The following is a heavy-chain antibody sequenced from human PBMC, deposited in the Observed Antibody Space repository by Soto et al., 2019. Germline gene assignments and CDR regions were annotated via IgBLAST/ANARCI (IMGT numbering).Heavy chain of an antibody. V-gene: IGHV3-23*01. J-gene: IGHJ5*02. CDR2: ISGSGGST. CDR1: GFTFSSYA. CDR3: AREKTEYSSSFSS. Sequence: GGSLRLSCAASGFTFSSYAMSWVRQAPGKGLEWVSAISGSGGSTYYADSVKGRFTISRDNSKNTLYLQMNSLRAEDTAVYYSAREKTEYSSSFSSWGQGTLVTVSS. D-gene: IGHD6-6*01.